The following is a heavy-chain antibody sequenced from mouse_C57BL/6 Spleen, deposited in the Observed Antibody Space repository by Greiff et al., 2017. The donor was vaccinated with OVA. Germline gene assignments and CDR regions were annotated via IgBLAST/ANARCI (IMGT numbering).Heavy chain of an antibody. CDR1: GYTFTSYW. V-gene: IGHV1-52*01. D-gene: IGHD1-1*01. Sequence: QVQLQHPGAELVRPGSSVKLSCKASGYTFTSYWMHWVKQRPIQGLEWIGNIDPSDSETHYNQKFKDKATLTVDKSSSTAYMQLSSLTSEDSAVYYCARGDDYYGSSSYWYFDVWGTGTTVTVSS. CDR2: IDPSDSET. CDR3: ARGDDYYGSSSYWYFDV. J-gene: IGHJ1*03.